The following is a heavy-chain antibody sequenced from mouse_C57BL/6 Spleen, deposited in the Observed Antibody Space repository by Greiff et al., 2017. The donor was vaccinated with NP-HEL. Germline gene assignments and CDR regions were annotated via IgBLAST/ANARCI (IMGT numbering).Heavy chain of an antibody. CDR1: GYSFTSYY. CDR3: ASEGFYAMDY. J-gene: IGHJ4*01. Sequence: QVQLQQSGPELVKPGASVKISCKASGYSFTSYYIHWVKQRPGQGLEWIGWIYPGSGNTKYNEKFKGKATLTADTSSSTAYMQLSSLTSEDSAVYYCASEGFYAMDYWGQGTSVTVSS. V-gene: IGHV1-66*01. CDR2: IYPGSGNT.